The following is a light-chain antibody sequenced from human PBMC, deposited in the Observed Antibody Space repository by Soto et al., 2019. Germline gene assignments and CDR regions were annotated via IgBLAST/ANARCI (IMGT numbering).Light chain of an antibody. CDR2: EGS. CDR1: SSDVGSYNL. Sequence: VLTQPSSVSGAPGQSITISCTVTSSDVGSYNLVSWYQQHPGKAPKLMIYEGSKRPSGVSNRFSGSKSGNTASLTISGLQAEDEADYYCCSYAGSSTPYVFGTGTKVTVL. V-gene: IGLV2-23*01. CDR3: CSYAGSSTPYV. J-gene: IGLJ1*01.